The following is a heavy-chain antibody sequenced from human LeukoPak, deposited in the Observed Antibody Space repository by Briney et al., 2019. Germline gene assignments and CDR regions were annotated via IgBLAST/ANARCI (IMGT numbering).Heavy chain of an antibody. CDR1: GYPFNTYY. D-gene: IGHD5-12*01. CDR3: ARTSHYVDIAATIPYGIYYFDY. CDR2: INPNSGFT. Sequence: ASVKVSCKASGYPFNTYYIHWVRLAPGQGLEWMGWINPNSGFTNYAQKLQGRVTMTTGTSTSTAYMELRSLRSDDTAVYYCARTSHYVDIAATIPYGIYYFDYWGQGTLVTVSS. V-gene: IGHV1-18*01. J-gene: IGHJ4*02.